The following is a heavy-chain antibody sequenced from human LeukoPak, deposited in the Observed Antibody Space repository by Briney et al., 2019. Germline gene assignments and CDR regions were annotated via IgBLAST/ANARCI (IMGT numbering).Heavy chain of an antibody. V-gene: IGHV4-59*12. Sequence: SETLSLTCTVSGVSISSYYWSWIRQPPGKGLEWIGYIYYSGSTNYNPSLKSRVTISVDRSKNQFSPKLSSVTAADTAVYYCARDRYPGDYFDYWGQGTLVTVSS. CDR3: ARDRYPGDYFDY. J-gene: IGHJ4*02. CDR1: GVSISSYY. D-gene: IGHD7-27*01. CDR2: IYYSGST.